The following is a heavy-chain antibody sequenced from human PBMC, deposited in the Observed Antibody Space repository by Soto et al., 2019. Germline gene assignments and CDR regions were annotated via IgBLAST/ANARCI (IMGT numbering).Heavy chain of an antibody. CDR3: RSSTSCYDEACVDV. Sequence: ETLSLTCAVSGYSISSDNYCSWLRQPPGRGLEWMGSIYHIGSTPYNTSLKSRVTISVDTSKNPFSLELSSVTAADTAIYYCRSSTSCYDEACVDVWGQGTLVTVSS. CDR1: GYSISSDNY. D-gene: IGHD2-2*01. V-gene: IGHV4-38-2*01. J-gene: IGHJ6*02. CDR2: IYHIGST.